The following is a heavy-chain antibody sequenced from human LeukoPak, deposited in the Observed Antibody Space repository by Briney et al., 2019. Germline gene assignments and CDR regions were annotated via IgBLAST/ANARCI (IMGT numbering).Heavy chain of an antibody. CDR3: ARVVGATRVDS. CDR1: GGSLSGYY. Sequence: SETLSLTCAVYGGSLSGYYWNWIRQPPGKGLEWIGEIHYSGSTNYNPSLKSRVAISVDTSKNQFSLKLTSVTAADTALYYCARVVGATRVDSWGQGTLVTVSS. V-gene: IGHV4-34*01. J-gene: IGHJ5*02. CDR2: IHYSGST. D-gene: IGHD1-26*01.